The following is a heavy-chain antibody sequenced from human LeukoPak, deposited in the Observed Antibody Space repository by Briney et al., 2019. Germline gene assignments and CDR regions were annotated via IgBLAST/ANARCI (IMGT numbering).Heavy chain of an antibody. CDR3: ARDLRGYYNSGSL. J-gene: IGHJ4*02. CDR1: GFTFSTYS. Sequence: GGSLRLSCAASGFTFSTYSMSWVRLAPGKGLEWVSGISGSGANTYYADSVKGRFTISRDNSKNTLYLQMNSPGADDTAVYYCARDLRGYYNSGSLWGQGTLVTVSS. V-gene: IGHV3-23*01. D-gene: IGHD3-10*01. CDR2: ISGSGANT.